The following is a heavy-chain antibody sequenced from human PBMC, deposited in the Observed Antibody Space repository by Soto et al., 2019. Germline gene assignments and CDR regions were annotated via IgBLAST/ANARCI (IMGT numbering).Heavy chain of an antibody. J-gene: IGHJ5*02. D-gene: IGHD6-13*01. V-gene: IGHV1-46*01. CDR3: ARGRSYSSSWSQRPHNWSQP. CDR1: GYTFTSYY. Sequence: ASVKVSCKASGYTFTSYYMHWVRQAPGQGLEWMGIINPSGGSTSYAQKFQGRVTMTRDTSTSTVYMELSSLRSEDTAVYYCARGRSYSSSWSQRPHNWSQPWGQGTLLTVSS. CDR2: INPSGGST.